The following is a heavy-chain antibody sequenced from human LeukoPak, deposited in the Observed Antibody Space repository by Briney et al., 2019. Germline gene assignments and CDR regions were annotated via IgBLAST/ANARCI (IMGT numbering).Heavy chain of an antibody. V-gene: IGHV3-30*18. CDR1: GFTFSSYG. Sequence: SGGSLRLACAASGFTFSSYGMHWVRQAPGKGLEWVAVISYDGSNKYYADSVKGRFTISRDNSKNTLYLQMNSLRAEDTAVCYCAKDIRLPPQRIYYYGMDVWGQGTTVTVSS. CDR2: ISYDGSNK. CDR3: AKDIRLPPQRIYYYGMDV. D-gene: IGHD2-15*01. J-gene: IGHJ6*02.